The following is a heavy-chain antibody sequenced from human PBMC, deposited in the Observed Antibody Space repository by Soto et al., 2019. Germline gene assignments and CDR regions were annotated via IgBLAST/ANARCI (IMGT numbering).Heavy chain of an antibody. J-gene: IGHJ4*02. V-gene: IGHV1-2*04. Sequence: VASVKVSCKASGYTFTGYYMHWVRQAPGQGLEWMGWINPNSGGTNYAQKFQGWVTMTRDTSISTAYMELSRLRSDDTAVYYCARASYSSGWTGYVYWGQGTLVTVSS. CDR2: INPNSGGT. CDR3: ARASYSSGWTGYVY. CDR1: GYTFTGYY. D-gene: IGHD6-19*01.